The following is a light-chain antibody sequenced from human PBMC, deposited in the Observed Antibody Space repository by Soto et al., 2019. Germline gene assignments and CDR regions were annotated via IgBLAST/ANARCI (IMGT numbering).Light chain of an antibody. CDR2: GAS. CDR1: QSVNSNY. V-gene: IGKV3-20*01. Sequence: EIVLTQSPGTLSLSPGERATLSCRASQSVNSNYLAWYQQKPGQVHRTLIYGASIRAAGVPDRLSRSGSGTDFSLTISRLEPEECAVYYCQQYGTSPHTFGQGTKLEIK. J-gene: IGKJ2*01. CDR3: QQYGTSPHT.